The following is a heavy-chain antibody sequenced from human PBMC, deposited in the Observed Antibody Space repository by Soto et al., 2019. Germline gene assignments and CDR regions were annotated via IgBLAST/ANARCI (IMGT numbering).Heavy chain of an antibody. J-gene: IGHJ4*02. CDR2: VNTGNGNT. V-gene: IGHV1-3*04. CDR3: AVGPASGEFDY. CDR1: GYTFTTYG. Sequence: ASVKVSCKASGYTFTTYGMHWVRQAPGQRLEWMGGVNTGNGNTAYSQKFQGRVTITRDTSASTGYMEVSSLSSEDMAVYYCAVGPASGEFDYWGQGTLVTVSS. D-gene: IGHD3-3*01.